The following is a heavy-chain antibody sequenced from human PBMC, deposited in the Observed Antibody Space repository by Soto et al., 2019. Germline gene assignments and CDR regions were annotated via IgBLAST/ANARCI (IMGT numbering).Heavy chain of an antibody. CDR1: GGTFSSYA. CDR3: ARPADYDSSGYYRYGMDV. J-gene: IGHJ6*02. Sequence: GASVKVSCKASGGTFSSYAISWVRQAPGQGLEWMGGIIPIFGTANYAQKFQGRVTITADESTSTAYMELSSLRSEDTAVYYCARPADYDSSGYYRYGMDVWGQGTTVTVSS. CDR2: IIPIFGTA. D-gene: IGHD3-22*01. V-gene: IGHV1-69*13.